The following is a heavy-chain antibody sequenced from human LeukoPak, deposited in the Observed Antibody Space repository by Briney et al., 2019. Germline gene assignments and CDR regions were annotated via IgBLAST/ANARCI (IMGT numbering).Heavy chain of an antibody. CDR2: IKPDGSEQ. CDR3: AKQGAYCFDC. V-gene: IGHV3-7*01. Sequence: GGSLRLSCVASGFNLSSSGMSWVRQAPGKGLDYVATIKPDGSEQYYVGSAKGRFTISKDSAKNSLYLQMNSLRGEDMAMYYCAKQGAYCFDCWGQGTLVTVSS. J-gene: IGHJ4*02. CDR1: GFNLSSSG.